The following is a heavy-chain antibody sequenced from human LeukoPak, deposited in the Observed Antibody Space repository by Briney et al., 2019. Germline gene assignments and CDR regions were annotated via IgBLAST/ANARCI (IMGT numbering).Heavy chain of an antibody. J-gene: IGHJ3*02. V-gene: IGHV3-9*01. CDR1: GFTFDDYA. D-gene: IGHD3-22*01. CDR2: ISWNSGST. Sequence: QAGGSLRLSCAASGFTFDDYAMHWVRQAPGKGLEWVSGISWNSGSTGYADSVKGRFTISRDNAKNSLYLQMNSLRAEDTALYYCARRYYDSSGYPGAFDIWGQGTMVTVSS. CDR3: ARRYYDSSGYPGAFDI.